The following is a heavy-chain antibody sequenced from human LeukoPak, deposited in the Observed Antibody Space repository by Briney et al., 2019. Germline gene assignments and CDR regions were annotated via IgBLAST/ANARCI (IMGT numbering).Heavy chain of an antibody. J-gene: IGHJ4*02. Sequence: SETLSLTCNVSGASMSSNYWSWIRQPPGKGLEWIGYIYHSGSTNYNPSLKSRVTMSVDTSKNHFSLKLSSVTAADTAVYYCARGIAAAAKQGGFDFWGQGTLVTVSS. V-gene: IGHV4-59*12. D-gene: IGHD6-13*01. CDR2: IYHSGST. CDR3: ARGIAAAAKQGGFDF. CDR1: GASMSSNY.